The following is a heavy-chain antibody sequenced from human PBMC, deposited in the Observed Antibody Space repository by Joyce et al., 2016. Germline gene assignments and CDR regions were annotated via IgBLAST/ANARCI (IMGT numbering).Heavy chain of an antibody. CDR3: VRDQYYYDSSGSSFAV. CDR2: IKQDGSEK. D-gene: IGHD3-22*01. V-gene: IGHV3-7*01. CDR1: GFNFSNYW. Sequence: EVQLVESGGGLVQPGGSLRLTCAVAGFNFSNYWMSWVRQAPGKGLEGVANIKQDGSEKYYVDSVKGRFTISRDNANNSVYLQMNSLRAEDTAVYYCVRDQYYYDSSGSSFAVWGRGTLVTVSS. J-gene: IGHJ4*02.